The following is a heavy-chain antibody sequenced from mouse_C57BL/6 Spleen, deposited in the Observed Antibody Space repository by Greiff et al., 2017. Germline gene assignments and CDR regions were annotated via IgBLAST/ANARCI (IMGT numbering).Heavy chain of an antibody. D-gene: IGHD3-3*01. V-gene: IGHV1-72*01. CDR2: IDPNSGGT. J-gene: IGHJ4*01. Sequence: FQLQQPGAELVKPGASVKLSCKASGNTFTSFWMHWVKQRPGRGFEWIGRIDPNSGGTKYNEKFKSKATLTVDKPSSTAYMQLSSLTSEDSAVYYCAGGYQGLMDYWGQGTSVTVSS. CDR1: GNTFTSFW. CDR3: AGGYQGLMDY.